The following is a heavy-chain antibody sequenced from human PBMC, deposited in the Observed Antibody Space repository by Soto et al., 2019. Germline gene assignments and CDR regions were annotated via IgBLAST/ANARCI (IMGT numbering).Heavy chain of an antibody. J-gene: IGHJ3*01. CDR3: ATWHEREHAYDV. CDR2: LYDVDGS. V-gene: IGHV3-53*01. CDR1: GLTISGKKY. Sequence: GGSLRLSCAAFGLTISGKKYVAWVRQAPGKGLEWVSGLYDVDGSFYADSVRGRFTTSSDSSKTTVYLQMNDLRPDDTAVYYCATWHEREHAYDVWGQGTTVTVSS. D-gene: IGHD1-1*01.